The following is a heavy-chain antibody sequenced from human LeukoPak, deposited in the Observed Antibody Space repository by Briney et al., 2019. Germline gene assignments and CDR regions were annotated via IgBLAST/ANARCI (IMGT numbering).Heavy chain of an antibody. CDR1: GFTFGSHW. Sequence: GGSLRLSCAPSGFTFGSHWMSWVRQAPGKGLEWVANIKEDGSEKQYVDSVKGRFTVSRDNAKNSLFLQMNSLRLEDTAVYYCATYKNWVAGDVWGQGTTVSVSS. CDR2: IKEDGSEK. V-gene: IGHV3-7*01. J-gene: IGHJ6*02. D-gene: IGHD7-27*01. CDR3: ATYKNWVAGDV.